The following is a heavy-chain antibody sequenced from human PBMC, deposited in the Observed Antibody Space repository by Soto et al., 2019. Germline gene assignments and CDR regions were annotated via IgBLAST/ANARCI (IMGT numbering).Heavy chain of an antibody. D-gene: IGHD2-2*01. CDR3: ARTWTSRRYYYYYMDV. CDR1: GGSISSSSYY. V-gene: IGHV4-39*01. Sequence: SGTLSLSCAVSGGSISSSSYYWGWIRQPPGKGLEWIGSIYYSGSTYYNPSLKSRVTISVDTSKNQFSLKLSSVTAADTAVYYCARTWTSRRYYYYYMDVWGKGTTVTVSS. J-gene: IGHJ6*03. CDR2: IYYSGST.